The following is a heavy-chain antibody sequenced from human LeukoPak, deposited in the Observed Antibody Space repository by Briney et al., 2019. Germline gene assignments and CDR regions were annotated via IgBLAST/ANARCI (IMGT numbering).Heavy chain of an antibody. J-gene: IGHJ6*02. D-gene: IGHD2-2*02. CDR3: ARDGPGYCSSTSCYRARSYYYYGMDV. CDR1: GYTFTSYG. V-gene: IGHV1-18*01. Sequence: ASVMVSCKASGYTFTSYGISRVRQAPGQELEWMGWISAYSGNTNYAQKLQGRVTMTTDTSTSTAYMELRSLRSDDTAVYYCARDGPGYCSSTSCYRARSYYYYGMDVWGQGTTVSVSS. CDR2: ISAYSGNT.